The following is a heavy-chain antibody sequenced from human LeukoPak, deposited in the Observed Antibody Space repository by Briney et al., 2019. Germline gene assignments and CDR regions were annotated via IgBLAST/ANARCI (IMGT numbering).Heavy chain of an antibody. CDR3: ARDLAHIVVVPAAISAFDI. V-gene: IGHV1-18*01. J-gene: IGHJ3*02. CDR2: NSAYNGNT. Sequence: ASVKVSCKASGYTFTSYGVTWVRQAPGQGLEWMGWNSAYNGNTNYAQKLQGRVTMTTDTSTSTAYMELRSLRSDDTAVYYCARDLAHIVVVPAAISAFDIWGQGTMVTVSS. D-gene: IGHD2-2*01. CDR1: GYTFTSYG.